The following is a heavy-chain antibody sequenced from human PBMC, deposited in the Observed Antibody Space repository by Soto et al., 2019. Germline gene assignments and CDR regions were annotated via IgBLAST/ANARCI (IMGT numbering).Heavy chain of an antibody. CDR3: APFPVGEFYDY. V-gene: IGHV2-5*02. CDR2: IYWDDDK. J-gene: IGHJ4*02. Sequence: QITLKESGPTLVKPTQTLTLTCTFSGFSLSTSGVGVGWIRQPPGKALEWLALIYWDDDKRYSPSLKSRLTITTDTSKNQVLLTMTPTDPVDPATSYCAPFPVGEFYDYWRQGTLVTVSS. D-gene: IGHD3-10*01. CDR1: GFSLSTSGVG.